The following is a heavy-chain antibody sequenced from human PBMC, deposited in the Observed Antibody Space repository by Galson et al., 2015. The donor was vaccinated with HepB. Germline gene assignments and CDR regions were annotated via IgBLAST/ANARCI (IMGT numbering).Heavy chain of an antibody. V-gene: IGHV1-2*02. D-gene: IGHD6-13*01. CDR1: GYSFTDYY. J-gene: IGHJ4*02. Sequence: SVKVSCKASGYSFTDYYIHWVRQAPGQGLEWMGWINPNRGRTNYAQKFQGRVTMTSDTSISTAYMELNRLRSDDTALYYCARDPGLSSSWPFDSWGQGTLVTVSS. CDR2: INPNRGRT. CDR3: ARDPGLSSSWPFDS.